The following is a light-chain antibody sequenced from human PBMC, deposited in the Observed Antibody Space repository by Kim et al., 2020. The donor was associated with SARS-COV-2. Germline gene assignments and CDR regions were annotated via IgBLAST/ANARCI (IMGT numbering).Light chain of an antibody. CDR2: VAS. CDR3: QQSFRTPVT. V-gene: IGKV1-39*01. J-gene: IGKJ4*01. CDR1: QNITTY. Sequence: SASVGNRVTLTCRAGQNITTYLNWYQLKPGKAPKLLIDVASSLHSGVPSRFSGSGSGTDFSLTISSLQPEDFATYSCQQSFRTPVTFGGGTKLEI.